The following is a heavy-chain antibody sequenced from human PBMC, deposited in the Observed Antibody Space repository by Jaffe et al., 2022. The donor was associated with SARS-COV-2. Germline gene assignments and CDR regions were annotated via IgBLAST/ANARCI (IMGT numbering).Heavy chain of an antibody. CDR3: ARDQGGGAAAMDYYYYGMDV. D-gene: IGHD6-13*01. V-gene: IGHV1-2*04. J-gene: IGHJ6*02. CDR2: INPNSGGT. Sequence: QVQLVQSGAEVKKPGASVKVSCKASGYTFTGYYMHWVRQAPGQGLEWMGWINPNSGGTNYAQKFQGWVTMTRDTSISTAYMELSRLRSDDTAVYYCARDQGGGAAAMDYYYYGMDVWGQGTTVTVSS. CDR1: GYTFTGYY.